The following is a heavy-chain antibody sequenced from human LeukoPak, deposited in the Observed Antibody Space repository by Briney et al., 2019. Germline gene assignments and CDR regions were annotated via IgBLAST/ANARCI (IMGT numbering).Heavy chain of an antibody. D-gene: IGHD2-15*01. J-gene: IGHJ6*02. CDR1: GGSISSYY. CDR2: IYYSGST. Sequence: SETLSLTCTVSGGSISSYYWSWIRQPPGKGLEWIGYIYYSGSTNYNPSLKSRVTISVDTSKNQFSLKLSSVTAADTAVYYCARRAAGGSSHYGMDVWGQGTTVTVSS. CDR3: ARRAAGGSSHYGMDV. V-gene: IGHV4-59*08.